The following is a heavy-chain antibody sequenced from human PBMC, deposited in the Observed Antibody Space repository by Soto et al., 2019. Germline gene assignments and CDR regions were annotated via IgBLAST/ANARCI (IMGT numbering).Heavy chain of an antibody. CDR2: IDPSDSYT. D-gene: IGHD2-15*01. Sequence: GESLKISCKGSGYSFTSYWISWVRQMPGKGLEWMGRIDPSDSYTNYSPSFQGHVTISADKSISTAYLQWSSLKASDTAMYYCARPCSGGSCSRSARYYYGMDVWGQGTTVTVSS. CDR1: GYSFTSYW. V-gene: IGHV5-10-1*01. CDR3: ARPCSGGSCSRSARYYYGMDV. J-gene: IGHJ6*02.